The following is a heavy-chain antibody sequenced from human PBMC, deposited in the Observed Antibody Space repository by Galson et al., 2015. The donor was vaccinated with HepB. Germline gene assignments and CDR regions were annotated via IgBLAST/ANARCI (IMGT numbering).Heavy chain of an antibody. D-gene: IGHD3-10*01. Sequence: SLRLSCAASGFTFSSYWMHWVRQAPGKGLVWVSRINSDGSSTSYADSVKGRFTISRDNAKNTLYLQMNSLRAEDTAVYYCAREFDYYYAPYGMDVWGQGTTVTVSS. CDR2: INSDGSST. J-gene: IGHJ6*02. CDR1: GFTFSSYW. V-gene: IGHV3-74*01. CDR3: AREFDYYYAPYGMDV.